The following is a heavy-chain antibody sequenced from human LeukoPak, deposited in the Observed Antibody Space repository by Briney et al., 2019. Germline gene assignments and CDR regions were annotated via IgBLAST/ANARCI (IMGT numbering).Heavy chain of an antibody. D-gene: IGHD4-17*01. CDR3: ARDLGYGDPFDY. Sequence: SETLSLTCTVSSGSISSNYWNWIRQPPGKGLEWIGYIYYSGSTDYNPSLKSRVTISVDTSKNQFSLKLSSVTAADTAVYYCARDLGYGDPFDYWGQGTLVTVSS. J-gene: IGHJ4*02. CDR1: SGSISSNY. CDR2: IYYSGST. V-gene: IGHV4-59*01.